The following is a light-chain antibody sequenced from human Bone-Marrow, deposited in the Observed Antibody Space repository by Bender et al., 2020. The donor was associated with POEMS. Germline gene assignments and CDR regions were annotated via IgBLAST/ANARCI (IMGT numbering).Light chain of an antibody. CDR3: CSYAGSSTYV. J-gene: IGLJ1*01. Sequence: QSALTQPASVSGSPGQSITISCTGSSNDVGSYQLVSWYQHHPGKAPKLMIYQDTKRPSGVSDRFSGSKSGNTASLTISGLQADDEADYYCCSYAGSSTYVFGSGTKVTVI. CDR1: SNDVGSYQL. V-gene: IGLV2-23*01. CDR2: QDT.